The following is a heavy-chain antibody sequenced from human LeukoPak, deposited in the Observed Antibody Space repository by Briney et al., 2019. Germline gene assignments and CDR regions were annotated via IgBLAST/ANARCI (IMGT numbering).Heavy chain of an antibody. D-gene: IGHD2-21*02. J-gene: IGHJ4*02. Sequence: GGSLRLSCAASGFTFSNAWMSWVRQAPGKGLEWVGRIKSKTDGGTTDYAAPVKGRFTISRDDSKNTLYLQMNSLKTEDTAVYYCAKDSHAYCGGDCYSDYWGQGTLVTVSS. CDR1: GFTFSNAW. CDR3: AKDSHAYCGGDCYSDY. CDR2: IKSKTDGGTT. V-gene: IGHV3-15*01.